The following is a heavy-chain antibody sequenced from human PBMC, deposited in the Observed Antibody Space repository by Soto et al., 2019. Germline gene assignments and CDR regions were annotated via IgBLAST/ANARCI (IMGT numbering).Heavy chain of an antibody. CDR2: INSDGSST. CDR3: ARDSARTSYYYYMDV. CDR1: GFSFSSYW. J-gene: IGHJ6*03. V-gene: IGHV3-74*01. D-gene: IGHD6-6*01. Sequence: GGSLRLSCAASGFSFSSYWMHWFRQAPGKGLVWVSRINSDGSSTSYADSVKGRFTISRDNAKNTLYLQMNSLRAEDTAVYYCARDSARTSYYYYMDVWGKGTTVTVS.